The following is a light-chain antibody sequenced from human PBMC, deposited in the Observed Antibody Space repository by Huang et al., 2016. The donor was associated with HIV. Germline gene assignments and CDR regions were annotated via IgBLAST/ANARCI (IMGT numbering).Light chain of an antibody. Sequence: IQLTQSPSSLSASVGDRVTITCRASQGISSYLAWYQQKPANAPKILIYAASTLQSGVPSRCSGSGSGTDFTLTISSLQPEDFATYYCQQLNSYPRTFGQGTKVEIK. CDR3: QQLNSYPRT. J-gene: IGKJ1*01. CDR1: QGISSY. CDR2: AAS. V-gene: IGKV1-9*01.